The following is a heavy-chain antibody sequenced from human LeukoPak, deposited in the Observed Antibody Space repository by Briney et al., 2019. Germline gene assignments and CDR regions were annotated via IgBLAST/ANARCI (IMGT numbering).Heavy chain of an antibody. J-gene: IGHJ5*02. CDR1: GYTFTGYY. CDR2: INPNSGGT. Sequence: ASVKVSCKASGYTFTGYYMHWVRQAPGQGLEWMGWINPNSGGTNYAQKFQGRVTMTRDTSISTAYMEPSRLRSDDTAVYYCAREDCSGGSCYHWFDPWGQGTLVTVSS. V-gene: IGHV1-2*02. CDR3: AREDCSGGSCYHWFDP. D-gene: IGHD2-15*01.